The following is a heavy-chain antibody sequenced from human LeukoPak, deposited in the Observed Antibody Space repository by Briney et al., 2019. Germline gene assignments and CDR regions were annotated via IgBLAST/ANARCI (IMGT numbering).Heavy chain of an antibody. J-gene: IGHJ4*02. V-gene: IGHV1-2*02. D-gene: IGHD1-26*01. CDR3: ARDPVGAPYYFDY. CDR1: GYTFTGYY. CDR2: INPNSGGT. Sequence: ASVKVSCKASGYTFTGYYMHWVRQAPGQGLEWMGWINPNSGGTNYAQKFQGRVTMTRDTSISTAYMELSSLRSEDTAVYYCARDPVGAPYYFDYWGQGTLVTVSS.